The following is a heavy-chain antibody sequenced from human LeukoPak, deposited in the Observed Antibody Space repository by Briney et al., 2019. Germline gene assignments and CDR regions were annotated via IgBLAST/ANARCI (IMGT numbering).Heavy chain of an antibody. Sequence: GGSLRLSCAASGFIVSTNYMSWVRQAPGKGLEWVSVIYSDGSTYYADSVKGRFTISRDNSKNTLYLQMNSLRAEDMAVYYCASRPWLGDAFDIWGQGTMVTVSS. V-gene: IGHV3-53*01. J-gene: IGHJ3*02. D-gene: IGHD6-19*01. CDR2: IYSDGST. CDR3: ASRPWLGDAFDI. CDR1: GFIVSTNY.